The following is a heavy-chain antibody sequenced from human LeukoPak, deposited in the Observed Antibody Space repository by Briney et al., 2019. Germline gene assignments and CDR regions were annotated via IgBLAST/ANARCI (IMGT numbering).Heavy chain of an antibody. D-gene: IGHD3-10*01. V-gene: IGHV3-7*01. CDR3: ARARGFFDY. CDR1: GFTFSSYW. J-gene: IGHJ4*02. Sequence: PGGSLRLSCAASGFTFSSYWMSWVRQDPGKGLEWVANIKQAGSEKYYVDSVKGRFTISRDNAENSLYLQMNSLRAEDTAVYYCARARGFFDYWGQGTLVTVTS. CDR2: IKQAGSEK.